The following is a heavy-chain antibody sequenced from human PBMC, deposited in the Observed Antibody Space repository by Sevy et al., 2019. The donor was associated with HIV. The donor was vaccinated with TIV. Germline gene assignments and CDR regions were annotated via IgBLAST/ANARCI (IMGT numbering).Heavy chain of an antibody. V-gene: IGHV3-21*01. Sequence: GGSLRLSCAASGFTFSSYSMNWVRQAPGKGLEWVSSISSSSSYIYYASSVKGRFTISRANAKNSLYLQMNSLRAEDTAVYYCARDGIAAACDYWGQGTLVTVSS. CDR3: ARDGIAAACDY. J-gene: IGHJ4*02. CDR2: ISSSSSYI. D-gene: IGHD6-13*01. CDR1: GFTFSSYS.